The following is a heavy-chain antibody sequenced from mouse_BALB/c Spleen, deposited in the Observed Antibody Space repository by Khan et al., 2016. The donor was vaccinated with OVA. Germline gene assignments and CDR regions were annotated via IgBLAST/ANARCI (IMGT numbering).Heavy chain of an antibody. CDR3: ARGNYYGYYFDY. J-gene: IGHJ2*01. D-gene: IGHD1-1*01. Sequence: EVQLQESGPGLVKPSQSLSLTCTVTGYSITSGYAWNWIRQFPENKLEWMGYISYSGGTSYNPSLKSRISITRDTSKNQFFLQLNSVTTEDTATYYCARGNYYGYYFDYWGQGTTLADSS. V-gene: IGHV3-2*02. CDR2: ISYSGGT. CDR1: GYSITSGYA.